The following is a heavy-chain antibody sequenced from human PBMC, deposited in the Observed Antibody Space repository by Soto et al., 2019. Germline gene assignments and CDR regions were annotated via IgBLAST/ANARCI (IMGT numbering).Heavy chain of an antibody. CDR3: ARDRRGRYYDSSGYYYYYGMDV. D-gene: IGHD3-22*01. J-gene: IGHJ6*02. CDR2: IWYDGSNK. V-gene: IGHV3-33*08. CDR1: GFTFSSYD. Sequence: PGGSLRLSCAASGFTFSSYDMRWVRQAPGKGLEWVAVIWYDGSNKYYADSVKGRFTISRDNSKNTLYLQMNSLRAEDTAVYYCARDRRGRYYDSSGYYYYYGMDVWGQRTTVTVSS.